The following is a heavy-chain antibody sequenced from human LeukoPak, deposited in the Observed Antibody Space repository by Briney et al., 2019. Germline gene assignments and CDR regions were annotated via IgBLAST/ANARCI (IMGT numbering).Heavy chain of an antibody. J-gene: IGHJ4*02. D-gene: IGHD6-13*01. CDR1: GFTFSSYW. Sequence: GGSLRLSCAASGFTFSSYWMSWVRQAPGKGLEWVANIKQDGSEKYYVDSVKGRFTISRDNAKNSLYLQMNSLRAEDTAVYYCARDTGIAAAGTWVFDYWAREPWSPSPQ. V-gene: IGHV3-7*01. CDR2: IKQDGSEK. CDR3: ARDTGIAAAGTWVFDY.